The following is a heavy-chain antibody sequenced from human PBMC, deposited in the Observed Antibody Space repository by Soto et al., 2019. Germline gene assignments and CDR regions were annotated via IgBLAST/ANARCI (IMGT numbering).Heavy chain of an antibody. D-gene: IGHD4-17*01. V-gene: IGHV3-23*01. CDR2: INGGDGST. J-gene: IGHJ4*02. CDR3: AKIPMINTVTHDFDY. Sequence: EVQLLESGGGLVQPGGSLRLSCAASGFTFSSYAMSWVRQAPGKGLEWGSTINGGDGSTYYGDPVKGRFTISRDDSKNTLYLQMNSLRAEDTAVYYCAKIPMINTVTHDFDYWGQGPLVTVSA. CDR1: GFTFSSYA.